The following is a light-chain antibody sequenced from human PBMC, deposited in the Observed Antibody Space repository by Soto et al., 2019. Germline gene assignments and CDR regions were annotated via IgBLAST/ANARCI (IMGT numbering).Light chain of an antibody. J-gene: IGLJ2*01. CDR2: LEGSGSY. CDR1: SGHSSYI. Sequence: QSVLTQSSSASASLGSSVKLTCTLSSGHSSYIIAWHQQQPGKAPRYLMKLEGSGSYNKGSGVPDLFSGSSSGADRYLTIANLEFVDEADYCCETWDSNTQVFGGGTKVTVL. V-gene: IGLV4-60*02. CDR3: ETWDSNTQV.